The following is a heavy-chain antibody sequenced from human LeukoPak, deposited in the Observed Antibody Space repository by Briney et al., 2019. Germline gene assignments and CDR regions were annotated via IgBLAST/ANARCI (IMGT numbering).Heavy chain of an antibody. CDR1: GFTFSSYG. D-gene: IGHD3-10*01. CDR3: AKNYYGSGSYRDAFDI. V-gene: IGHV3-30*18. CDR2: ISYDGSNK. Sequence: PGGSLRLSCAASGFTFSSYGMHWVRQAPGKGLEWVAVISYDGSNKYYADSVKGRFTISRDNSKNTLYLQMNSLRAEDTAVYYCAKNYYGSGSYRDAFDIWGQGTMVTVSS. J-gene: IGHJ3*02.